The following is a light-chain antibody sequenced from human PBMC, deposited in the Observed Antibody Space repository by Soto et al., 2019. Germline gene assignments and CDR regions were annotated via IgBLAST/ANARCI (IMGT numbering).Light chain of an antibody. Sequence: QSALTQPASVSGSPGQSITISCTGTSSDVGGYNFVSWYQQHPGKAPKLMIYDVTNRPSGVSNRFSGSKSGNPASLTISGLQAEDEADYYCSSYTGSSIDVVFGGGTKLTVL. CDR1: SSDVGGYNF. CDR3: SSYTGSSIDVV. CDR2: DVT. V-gene: IGLV2-14*01. J-gene: IGLJ2*01.